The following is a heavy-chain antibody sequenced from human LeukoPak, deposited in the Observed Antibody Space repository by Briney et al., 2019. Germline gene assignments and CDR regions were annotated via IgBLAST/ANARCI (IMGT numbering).Heavy chain of an antibody. CDR2: ISGSGGSI. D-gene: IGHD3-9*01. CDR1: GFTFSSYG. Sequence: PGGSLRLSCAASGFTFSSYGMSWVRQAPGKGLEWVSAISGSGGSIYYADSVKGRFTISRDNSKNTLYLQMNSLRAEDTAVYYCAKALRYFDSPFDYWGQGTLVTVSS. V-gene: IGHV3-23*01. CDR3: AKALRYFDSPFDY. J-gene: IGHJ4*02.